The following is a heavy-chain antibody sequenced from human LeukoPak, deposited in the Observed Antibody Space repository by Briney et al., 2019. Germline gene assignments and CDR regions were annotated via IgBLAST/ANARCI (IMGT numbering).Heavy chain of an antibody. D-gene: IGHD6-19*01. CDR3: AKDPGRYSSGWYMGDY. J-gene: IGHJ4*02. CDR2: ISGSGGST. Sequence: SGGSLRLSCAASGFRFSGYWMTWVRQAPGKGLEWVSAISGSGGSTSYAESVKGRFTISRDNSKNTLYLQMNNLRAEDTAVYYCAKDPGRYSSGWYMGDYWGQGTLVTVSS. V-gene: IGHV3-23*01. CDR1: GFRFSGYW.